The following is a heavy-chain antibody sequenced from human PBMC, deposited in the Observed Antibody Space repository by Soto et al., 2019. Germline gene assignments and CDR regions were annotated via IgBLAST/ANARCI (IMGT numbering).Heavy chain of an antibody. CDR1: GGTFSSYA. CDR3: ARDGLGTALDFRRADYYYYGMDV. D-gene: IGHD5-18*01. J-gene: IGHJ6*02. Sequence: SVKVSCKASGGTFSSYAISWVRQAPGQGLEWMGGIIPIFGTANNAQKFQGRVTLTADDSRSTDYMELSSLRSEDTALYYCARDGLGTALDFRRADYYYYGMDVWGQGTTVTVAS. CDR2: IIPIFGTA. V-gene: IGHV1-69*13.